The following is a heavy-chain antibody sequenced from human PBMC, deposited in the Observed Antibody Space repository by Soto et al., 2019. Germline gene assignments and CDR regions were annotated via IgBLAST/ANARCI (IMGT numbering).Heavy chain of an antibody. Sequence: SETLSLTCTVSGGSISSYYWSWIRQPPGKGLEWIGYIYYSGSTNYNPSLKSRVTISVDTSKNQFPLKLSSVTAADTAVYYCARYYYDSSGYYYFDYWGQGTLVTVSS. CDR1: GGSISSYY. CDR3: ARYYYDSSGYYYFDY. V-gene: IGHV4-59*01. J-gene: IGHJ4*02. D-gene: IGHD3-22*01. CDR2: IYYSGST.